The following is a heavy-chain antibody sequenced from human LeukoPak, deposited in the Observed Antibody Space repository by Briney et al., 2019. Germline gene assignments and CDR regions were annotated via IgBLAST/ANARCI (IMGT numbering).Heavy chain of an antibody. CDR1: GFTFSSYA. CDR2: ISYDGSNK. Sequence: GGSLRLSFAASGFTFSSYAMHWVRQAPGKGLEWVAVISYDGSNKYYADSVKGRFTISRDNAKNSLYLQMNSLRAEDTAMYYCASPGGYYDSSGYNYWGQGTLVIVSS. J-gene: IGHJ4*02. CDR3: ASPGGYYDSSGYNY. D-gene: IGHD3-22*01. V-gene: IGHV3-30-3*01.